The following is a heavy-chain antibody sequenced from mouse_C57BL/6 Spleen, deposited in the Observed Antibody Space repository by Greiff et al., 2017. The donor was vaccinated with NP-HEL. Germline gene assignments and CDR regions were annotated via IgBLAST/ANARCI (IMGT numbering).Heavy chain of an antibody. Sequence: EVKLQQSGPELVKPGASVKISCKASGYTFTDYYMNWVKQSHGKSLEWIGDINPNNGGTSYNQKFKGKATLTVDKSSSTAYMELRSLTSEDSAVYYCARDSSGYVGYFDYWGQGTTLTVSS. CDR1: GYTFTDYY. CDR3: ARDSSGYVGYFDY. CDR2: INPNNGGT. J-gene: IGHJ2*01. V-gene: IGHV1-26*01. D-gene: IGHD3-2*02.